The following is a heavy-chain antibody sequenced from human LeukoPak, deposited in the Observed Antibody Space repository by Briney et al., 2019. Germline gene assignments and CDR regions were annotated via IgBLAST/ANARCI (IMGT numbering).Heavy chain of an antibody. CDR3: ARDDIVVVTGAFVHQYYYYYYMDV. CDR1: GFTFSSYG. D-gene: IGHD2-21*02. V-gene: IGHV3-30*02. Sequence: GGSLRLSCAASGFTFSSYGMHWVRQAPGKGLEWVAFIRYDGSSKYYADSVKGRFTISRDNSKNTLYLQMNSLRAEDTAVYYCARDDIVVVTGAFVHQYYYYYYMDVWGKGTTVTVSS. J-gene: IGHJ6*03. CDR2: IRYDGSSK.